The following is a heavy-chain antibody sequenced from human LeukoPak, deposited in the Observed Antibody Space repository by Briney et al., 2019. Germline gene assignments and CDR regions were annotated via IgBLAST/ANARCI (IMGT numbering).Heavy chain of an antibody. CDR3: AGYDHSNYLAY. Sequence: PSETLSLTCTASGVSISSNYWSWIRQPPGKGLEWNGLEWIGYIHANGDTNYNPSLNRRVTMSLDSSRRHLSLNLSSLTAADTAVYFCAGYDHSNYLAYWGQGILVTVSS. V-gene: IGHV4-4*08. J-gene: IGHJ4*02. CDR1: GVSISSNY. D-gene: IGHD4-11*01. CDR2: IHANGDT.